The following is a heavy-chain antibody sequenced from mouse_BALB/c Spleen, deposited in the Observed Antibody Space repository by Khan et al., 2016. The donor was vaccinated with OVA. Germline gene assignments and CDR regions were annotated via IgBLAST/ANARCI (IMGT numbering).Heavy chain of an antibody. V-gene: IGHV3-1*02. Sequence: EVQLQESGPDLVKPSQSLSLTCTVTGYSITSGYNWHWIRQFPGNKLEWMGYIHYSGRTNYTPSLKSRISITRDTSKNQFFLQLNSVTSEDTSTYYCAGGFPTYWGQGTLVTVSA. CDR3: AGGFPTY. J-gene: IGHJ3*01. CDR1: GYSITSGYN. CDR2: IHYSGRT.